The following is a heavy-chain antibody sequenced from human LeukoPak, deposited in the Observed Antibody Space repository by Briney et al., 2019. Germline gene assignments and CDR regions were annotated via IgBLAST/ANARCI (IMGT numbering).Heavy chain of an antibody. CDR3: ARSYYDFWSGPPLRARLNAFDI. CDR1: GGSISSYY. V-gene: IGHV4-4*07. CDR2: IYTSGST. Sequence: SETLSLTCTVSGGSISSYYWSGIRQPAGKGLEWIGRIYTSGSTNYNPSLKSRVTMSVDTSKNQFSLKLSSVTAADTAVYYCARSYYDFWSGPPLRARLNAFDIWGQGTMVTVSS. D-gene: IGHD3-3*01. J-gene: IGHJ3*02.